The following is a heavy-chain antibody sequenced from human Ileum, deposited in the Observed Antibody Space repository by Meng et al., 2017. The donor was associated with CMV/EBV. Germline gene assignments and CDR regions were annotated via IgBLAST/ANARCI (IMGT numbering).Heavy chain of an antibody. CDR2: IYYSGAT. Sequence: GGSLRLSCAASGFTFSSYAMSWVRQAPGKGLEWVSSIYYSGATYYADSVKGRFTISRDSSKNALYLQVDSLRVEDTAVHYCARGVNYGSHYHAFEILGQGTMVTVSS. CDR1: GFTFSSYA. J-gene: IGHJ3*02. V-gene: IGHV3-23*01. D-gene: IGHD4/OR15-4a*01. CDR3: ARGVNYGSHYHAFEI.